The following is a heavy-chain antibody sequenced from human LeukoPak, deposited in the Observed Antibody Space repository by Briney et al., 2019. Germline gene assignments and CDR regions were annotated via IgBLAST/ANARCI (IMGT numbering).Heavy chain of an antibody. Sequence: SETLSLTCTVSGGSISSYYWSWIRQPPGKGLEWIGYIYHSGSTYYNPSLKSRVTISVDRSKNQFSLKLSSVTAADTAVYYCARGYDSSGYYSHRYFDYWGQGTLVTVSS. CDR1: GGSISSYY. CDR3: ARGYDSSGYYSHRYFDY. D-gene: IGHD3-22*01. CDR2: IYHSGST. V-gene: IGHV4-59*12. J-gene: IGHJ4*02.